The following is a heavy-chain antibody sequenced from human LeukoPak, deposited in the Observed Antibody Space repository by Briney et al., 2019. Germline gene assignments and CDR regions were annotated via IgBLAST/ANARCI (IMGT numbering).Heavy chain of an antibody. V-gene: IGHV4-34*01. CDR2: IDRSGST. J-gene: IGHJ2*01. D-gene: IGHD3-22*01. CDR1: VESFSGYY. Sequence: SETLSLTCAVYVESFSGYYWSWIRQPPGKGLEWIGEIDRSGSTNYNPSLKSRVTISVDTSKNQFSLRLSSVTAADTAVYYCARGGSGYHGYFDLWGRGILVTVSS. CDR3: ARGGSGYHGYFDL.